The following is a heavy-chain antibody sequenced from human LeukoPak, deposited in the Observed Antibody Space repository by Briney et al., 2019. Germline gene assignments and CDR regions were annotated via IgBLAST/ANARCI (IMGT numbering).Heavy chain of an antibody. J-gene: IGHJ4*02. D-gene: IGHD2-15*01. CDR3: AKAKVAAATQVGFFDY. CDR1: GFTFSSYG. CDR2: IWYDASIE. Sequence: GGSLRLSCAASGFTFSSYGIHWVRQAPGKGLEWVVVIWYDASIEHYADSVKGRFTISRDNSKNTLYLQMSSLRAEDTAVYYCAKAKVAAATQVGFFDYWGQGALVTVSS. V-gene: IGHV3-33*06.